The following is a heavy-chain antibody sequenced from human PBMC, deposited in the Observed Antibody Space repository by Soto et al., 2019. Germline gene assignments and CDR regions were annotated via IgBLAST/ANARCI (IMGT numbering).Heavy chain of an antibody. CDR1: GGTFSSYA. CDR3: ASWDSPWVRGVGYGMDV. V-gene: IGHV1-69*01. D-gene: IGHD3-10*01. J-gene: IGHJ6*02. CDR2: IIPIFGTA. Sequence: QVQLVQSGAEVKKPGFSVKVSCKASGGTFSSYAISWVRQAPGQGLEWMGGIIPIFGTANYAQKFQGRVTITADESTSTAYMELSSLRSEDTAVYYCASWDSPWVRGVGYGMDVWGQGTTVTVSS.